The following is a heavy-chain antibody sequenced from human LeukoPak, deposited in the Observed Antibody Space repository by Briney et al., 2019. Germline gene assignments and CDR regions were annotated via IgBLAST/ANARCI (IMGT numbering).Heavy chain of an antibody. V-gene: IGHV3-43*01. D-gene: IGHD3-22*01. CDR2: ISWDGDNT. CDR1: GFTFDDYT. Sequence: GGSLRLSCAASGFTFDDYTMHWVRQAPGKGLEWVSLISWDGDNTYYADSVKGRFTISRDNSKNTLYLQMNSLRAEDTAVYYCAKATYYYDSSGYRGGYFDYWGQGTLVTVSS. CDR3: AKATYYYDSSGYRGGYFDY. J-gene: IGHJ4*02.